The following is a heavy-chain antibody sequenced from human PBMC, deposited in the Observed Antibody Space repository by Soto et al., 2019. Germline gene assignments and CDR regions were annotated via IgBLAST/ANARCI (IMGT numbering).Heavy chain of an antibody. D-gene: IGHD1-26*01. CDR1: GFRFRTRA. V-gene: IGHV3-23*01. J-gene: IGHJ5*01. CDR2: IRPGGDST. CDR3: TTHEEGAPWAGGFDS. Sequence: GGSLRLSCSASGFRFRTRAMSWVRQAPGKGLEWVASIRPGGDSTYYADSVKGRFAVSRDNSSVTLYLQMDSLRVEDTAIYYCTTHEEGAPWAGGFDSWGQGTLVTVSS.